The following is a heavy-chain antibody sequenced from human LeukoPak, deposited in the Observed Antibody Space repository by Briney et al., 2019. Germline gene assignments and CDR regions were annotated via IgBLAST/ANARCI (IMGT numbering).Heavy chain of an antibody. V-gene: IGHV3-15*01. CDR2: IKSKVDGAIA. Sequence: GGSLRLSCVVSGFTFSNTWMSWVRQAPGKGLEWVGRIKSKVDGAIADYGAPVKGRFIISRDDSRNTLTLQMNSLKTEDTAVYYCTTDHRYWGQGTLVTVSS. J-gene: IGHJ4*02. CDR1: GFTFSNTW. CDR3: TTDHRY.